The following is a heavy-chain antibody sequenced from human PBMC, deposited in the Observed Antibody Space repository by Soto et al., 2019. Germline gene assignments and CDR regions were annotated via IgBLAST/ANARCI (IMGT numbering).Heavy chain of an antibody. CDR3: AKEGYSYGYGGAGSFDY. D-gene: IGHD5-18*01. CDR1: GFTFSSYG. CDR2: ISYDGSNK. Sequence: GGSLRLSCAASGFTFSSYGMHWVRQAPGKGLEWVAVISYDGSNKYYADSVKGRFTISRDNSKNTLYLQMNSLRAEDTAVYYCAKEGYSYGYGGAGSFDYWGQGTLVTVSS. V-gene: IGHV3-30*18. J-gene: IGHJ4*02.